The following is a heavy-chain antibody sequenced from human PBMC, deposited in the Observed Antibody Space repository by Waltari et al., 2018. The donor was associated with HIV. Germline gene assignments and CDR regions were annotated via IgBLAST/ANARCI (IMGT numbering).Heavy chain of an antibody. J-gene: IGHJ4*02. D-gene: IGHD3-10*02. CDR1: GFSFGSFA. Sequence: DVHLVESGGDLIKPGGSLRLACRASGFSFGSFAISWIRQDSRKRLGWVDSVGHTGDGTYYTDAVRGRFTVSRTNSKDTVLLDMTNLRVDDSATYYCARETYGRGGYHLDYWGQGSPVIVSS. CDR3: ARETYGRGGYHLDY. V-gene: IGHV3-23*04. CDR2: VGHTGDGT.